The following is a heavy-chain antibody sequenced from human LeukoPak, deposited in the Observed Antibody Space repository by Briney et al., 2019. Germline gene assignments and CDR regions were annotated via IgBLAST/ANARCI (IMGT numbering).Heavy chain of an antibody. CDR1: GGSVSGYY. J-gene: IGHJ6*02. Sequence: SETLSLTCSVFGGSVSGYYWTWVRQPPGKGLEWIGQILYSGKADYNPSLKSRITISVDTSKNEISLRMSSMTAADTGIYYSVKFGADYDIAVWGQGTTVTVSS. CDR2: ILYSGKA. D-gene: IGHD3-16*01. V-gene: IGHV4-59*02. CDR3: VKFGADYDIAV.